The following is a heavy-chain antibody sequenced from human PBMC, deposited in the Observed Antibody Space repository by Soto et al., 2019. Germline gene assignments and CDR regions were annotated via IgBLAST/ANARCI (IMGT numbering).Heavy chain of an antibody. CDR1: GGSFSGYY. CDR2: INHSGST. V-gene: IGHV4-34*01. Sequence: QVQLQQWGAGLLKPSETLSLTCAVYGGSFSGYYWSWIRQPPGKGLEWIGEINHSGSTNYNPSLKRXXXIAVDTSKNQXXLXLXXVTAADTAVYYCARVLLFRLGRVVATIDYYYGMDVWGQGTTVTVSS. J-gene: IGHJ6*02. CDR3: ARVLLFRLGRVVATIDYYYGMDV. D-gene: IGHD5-12*01.